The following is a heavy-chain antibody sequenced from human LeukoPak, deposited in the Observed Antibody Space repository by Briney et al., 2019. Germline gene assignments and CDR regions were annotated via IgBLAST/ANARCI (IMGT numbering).Heavy chain of an antibody. CDR1: GFIFSSYG. CDR3: VKDTHSDMMGFDY. D-gene: IGHD1-26*01. V-gene: IGHV3-30*02. Sequence: GGSLRLSCAASGFIFSSYGMHWVRQAPGKGLEWVAFIRYEGSKKYYADSVKGRFTISRDNAKNSLYLQMDSLRAEDTALYYCVKDTHSDMMGFDYWGQGTLVTVSS. CDR2: IRYEGSKK. J-gene: IGHJ4*02.